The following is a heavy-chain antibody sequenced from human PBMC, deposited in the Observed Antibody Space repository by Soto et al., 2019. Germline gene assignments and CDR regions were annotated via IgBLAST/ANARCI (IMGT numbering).Heavy chain of an antibody. CDR3: ARDRDIYSGYDFAAFDI. J-gene: IGHJ3*02. CDR1: GGTFSSYT. CDR2: IIPILGIA. V-gene: IGHV1-69*08. Sequence: QVQLVQSGAEVKKPGSSVKVSCKASGGTFSSYTISWVRQAPGQGLEWMGRIIPILGIANYAHKFQGRVTITADKSTSTAYMELSSLRSEDTAVYYCARDRDIYSGYDFAAFDIWGQGTMVTVSS. D-gene: IGHD5-12*01.